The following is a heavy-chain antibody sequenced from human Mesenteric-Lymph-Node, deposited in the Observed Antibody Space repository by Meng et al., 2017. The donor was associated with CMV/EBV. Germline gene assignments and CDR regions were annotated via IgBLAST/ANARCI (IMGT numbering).Heavy chain of an antibody. J-gene: IGHJ4*02. V-gene: IGHV4-38-2*02. CDR3: ARASDFWSGYPFDY. D-gene: IGHD3-3*01. CDR1: GYSISSGYY. Sequence: SETLSLTCTVSGYSISSGYYWGWIRQPPGKGLEWIGSIYHSGSTYYNPSLKSRVTISVDTSKNQFSLKLSSVTAADTAVYYCARASDFWSGYPFDYWGQGTLVTVSS. CDR2: IYHSGST.